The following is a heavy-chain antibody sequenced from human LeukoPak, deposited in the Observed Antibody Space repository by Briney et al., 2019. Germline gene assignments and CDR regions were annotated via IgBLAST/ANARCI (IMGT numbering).Heavy chain of an antibody. CDR2: MNTDSDDR. Sequence: ASVKVSCKASGYTFTDFAINWVRQAPGQGLEWLGWMNTDSDDRGYDQKFLGRVTMTRDTSISTAYMELSSLRSEDTAVYYCARGGTAFDYWGQGTLVTVSS. J-gene: IGHJ4*02. CDR3: ARGGTAFDY. CDR1: GYTFTDFA. D-gene: IGHD3-10*01. V-gene: IGHV1-8*01.